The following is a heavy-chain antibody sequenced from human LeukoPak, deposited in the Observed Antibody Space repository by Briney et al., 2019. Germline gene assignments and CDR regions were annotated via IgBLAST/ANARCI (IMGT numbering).Heavy chain of an antibody. CDR3: ARDSLSNWGRGSFDY. Sequence: PGGSLRLSCAASGFTFSSYSMNWVRQAPGKGLEWVSSISSSSSYIYYADSVKGRFTISRDNAKNSLYLQMNSLRAEDTAVYYCARDSLSNWGRGSFDYWGQGTLVTVSS. CDR2: ISSSSSYI. D-gene: IGHD7-27*01. CDR1: GFTFSSYS. J-gene: IGHJ4*02. V-gene: IGHV3-21*01.